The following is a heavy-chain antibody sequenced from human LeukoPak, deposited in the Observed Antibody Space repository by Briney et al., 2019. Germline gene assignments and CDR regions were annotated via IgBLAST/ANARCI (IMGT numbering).Heavy chain of an antibody. V-gene: IGHV1-2*02. CDR3: ARGPIGGLRKGFDI. CDR1: GYTFSGYY. Sequence: GASVKVSCKTSGYTFSGYYMQWVRQAPGQGLEWMGWINPKSGGTNYAQHFQGRVTMTTDTAVTTAYMDLDGLISDDAAVYFCARGPIGGLRKGFDIWGQGTLVTVSS. D-gene: IGHD1-26*01. CDR2: INPKSGGT. J-gene: IGHJ4*02.